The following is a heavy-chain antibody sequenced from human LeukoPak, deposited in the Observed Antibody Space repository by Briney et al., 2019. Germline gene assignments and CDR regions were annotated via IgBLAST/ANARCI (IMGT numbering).Heavy chain of an antibody. J-gene: IGHJ6*04. V-gene: IGHV3-11*04. CDR1: GFTVSSNY. Sequence: WGSLRLSCAASGFTVSSNYMSWVRQAPGKGLEWVSYISSSGSTIYYADSVKGRFTISRDNAKNSLYLQMNSLRAEDTAVYYCAELGITTIGGVWGKGTTVTISS. CDR2: ISSSGSTI. CDR3: AELGITTIGGV. D-gene: IGHD3-10*02.